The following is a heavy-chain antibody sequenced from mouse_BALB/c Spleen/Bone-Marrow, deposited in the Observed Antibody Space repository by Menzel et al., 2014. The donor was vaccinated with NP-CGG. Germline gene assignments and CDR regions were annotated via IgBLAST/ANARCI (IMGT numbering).Heavy chain of an antibody. CDR3: ARNLGYGYFDY. Sequence: EVQLQESGPELVKPGASVKVSCKASGYAFTSYNLYWVKQSRGKSLEWIGYIDPYNGGTYYNQKFKGKATLTVDKSSSTAYMHLNSLTSEDSTVYYCARNLGYGYFDYWDQDTTLTVSS. V-gene: IGHV1S135*01. CDR1: GYAFTSYN. J-gene: IGHJ2*01. CDR2: IDPYNGGT. D-gene: IGHD3-1*01.